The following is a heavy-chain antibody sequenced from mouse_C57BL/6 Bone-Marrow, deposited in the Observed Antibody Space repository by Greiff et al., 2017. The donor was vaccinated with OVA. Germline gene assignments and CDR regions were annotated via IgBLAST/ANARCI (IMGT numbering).Heavy chain of an antibody. CDR2: ISPRDGST. CDR3: ANDGYYSYFDY. CDR1: GYTFTSYD. Sequence: VQLQQSGPELVKPGASVKLSCKASGYTFTSYDINWVKQRPGQGLEWIGWISPRDGSTKYNEKFKGKATLTVDTSSSTAYRELHSLTSEDSAVYFCANDGYYSYFDYWGQGTTLTVSS. V-gene: IGHV1-85*01. D-gene: IGHD2-3*01. J-gene: IGHJ2*01.